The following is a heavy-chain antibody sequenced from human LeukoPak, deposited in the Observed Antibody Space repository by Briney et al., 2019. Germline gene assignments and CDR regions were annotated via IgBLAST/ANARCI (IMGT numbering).Heavy chain of an antibody. CDR1: GFTFSSYW. CDR2: IKSDGSST. D-gene: IGHD6-19*01. CDR3: ARSTGWYYFDY. J-gene: IGHJ4*02. V-gene: IGHV3-74*01. Sequence: PGGSLRLSCAASGFTFSSYWMHCVRQAPGKGLVWVSRIKSDGSSTDYADSVKGRFTLSRDNAKNTLYLQMDSLRAEDTAVYYCARSTGWYYFDYWGQGTLVTVSS.